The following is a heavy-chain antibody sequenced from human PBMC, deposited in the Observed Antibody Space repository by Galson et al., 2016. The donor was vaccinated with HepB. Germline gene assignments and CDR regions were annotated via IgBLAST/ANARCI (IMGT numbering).Heavy chain of an antibody. Sequence: SLRLSCAASGFTFSSYILHWVRQAPGKGLEWVAVISSDGSYKDYGDSVKGRFTISRDSSKNTLFLQMNSLRAGDTAVYYCAKVAVAGPSYYYAMDVWGQGTTVTVSS. J-gene: IGHJ6*02. CDR2: ISSDGSYK. CDR3: AKVAVAGPSYYYAMDV. D-gene: IGHD6-19*01. CDR1: GFTFSSYI. V-gene: IGHV3-30*04.